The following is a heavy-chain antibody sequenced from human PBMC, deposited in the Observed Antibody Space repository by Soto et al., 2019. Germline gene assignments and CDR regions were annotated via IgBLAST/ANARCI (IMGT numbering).Heavy chain of an antibody. J-gene: IGHJ3*02. CDR1: GFTFSSYS. Sequence: EVQLLESGGDFVQPGGSLRISCAASGFTFSSYSMTWVRQAPGKGMEWVSTISGSGGSTYYKDSLKGRFTISRDNSKNTLYLQMNSLRAEDTAVYYCAKDWTAIWGQGTIVTVSS. V-gene: IGHV3-23*01. CDR2: ISGSGGST. CDR3: AKDWTAI. D-gene: IGHD2-21*02.